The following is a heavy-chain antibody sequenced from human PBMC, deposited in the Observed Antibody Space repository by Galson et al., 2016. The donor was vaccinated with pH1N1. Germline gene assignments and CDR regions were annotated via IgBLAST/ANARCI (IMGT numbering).Heavy chain of an antibody. Sequence: SVKVSCKASGYTFTSYGISWVRQAPGQGLEWMGGISAYNGNTNYAQKLRGRVTMTADTSTSTAYMELRSLSSDDTAVYYCARGVAAANWYFDLWGRGTLVTVSS. V-gene: IGHV1-18*01. D-gene: IGHD6-13*01. CDR1: GYTFTSYG. CDR2: ISAYNGNT. J-gene: IGHJ2*01. CDR3: ARGVAAANWYFDL.